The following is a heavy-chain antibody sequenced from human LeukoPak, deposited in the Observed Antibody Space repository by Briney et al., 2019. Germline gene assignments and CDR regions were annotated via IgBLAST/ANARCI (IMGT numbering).Heavy chain of an antibody. J-gene: IGHJ4*02. V-gene: IGHV3-15*01. CDR3: AHRDTTMVRVDY. Sequence: GGSLRLSCVVSGITFRNASMSWVRQAPGKGLEWVGRIKSKIDGGRTDYGASVKGRFTISRDDSENTLYLQINSLTTEDTAVYFCAHRDTTMVRVDYWGQGTLVTVSS. D-gene: IGHD5-18*01. CDR1: GITFRNAS. CDR2: IKSKIDGGRT.